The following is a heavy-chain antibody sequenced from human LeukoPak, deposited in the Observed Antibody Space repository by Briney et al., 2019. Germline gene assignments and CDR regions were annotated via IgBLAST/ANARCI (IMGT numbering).Heavy chain of an antibody. Sequence: SETLSLPCTVSCGSIYSIYWTWIRQPAGKGLEWIGRFYTSGSTNYNPSLKSRVTMAVDTSKNQFSLKLTSVTAADTAVYYCAREDYYGPWFDPWGQGTLVTVSS. J-gene: IGHJ5*02. V-gene: IGHV4-4*07. CDR2: FYTSGST. CDR1: CGSIYSIY. D-gene: IGHD3-10*01. CDR3: AREDYYGPWFDP.